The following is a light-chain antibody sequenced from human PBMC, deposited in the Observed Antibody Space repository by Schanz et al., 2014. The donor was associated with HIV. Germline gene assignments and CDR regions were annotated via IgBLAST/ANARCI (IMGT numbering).Light chain of an antibody. V-gene: IGKV3-20*01. J-gene: IGKJ1*01. Sequence: EIVLTQSPGSLSLSPGERATLSCGASPRLSSSYLAWYQQKRDQPPRLVIYATSTRAAGIPDRFSGTGSGTEFTLTISRLEPEDSAVYYCQQYGSSPTFGQGTRVEIK. CDR3: QQYGSSPT. CDR2: ATS. CDR1: PRLSSSY.